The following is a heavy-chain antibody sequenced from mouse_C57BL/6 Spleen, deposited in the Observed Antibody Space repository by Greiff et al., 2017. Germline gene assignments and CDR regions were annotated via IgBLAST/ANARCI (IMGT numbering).Heavy chain of an antibody. J-gene: IGHJ1*03. Sequence: VQLQQSGAELARPGASVKMSCKASGYTFTSYTMHWVKQRPGQGLEWIGYINPSSGYTKYNQKFKDKATLTADKSSSTAYRQLSSLTSEDSAVYYCAYGSSPYWYFDVWGTGITVTVSS. CDR3: AYGSSPYWYFDV. CDR2: INPSSGYT. D-gene: IGHD1-1*01. V-gene: IGHV1-4*01. CDR1: GYTFTSYT.